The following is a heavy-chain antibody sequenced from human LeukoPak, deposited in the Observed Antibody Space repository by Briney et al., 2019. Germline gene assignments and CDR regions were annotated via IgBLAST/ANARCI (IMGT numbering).Heavy chain of an antibody. Sequence: KPSETLSLTCAVYGGSFSGYYWSWIRQPPGKVLEWIGGINHSGSTNYNPSLKSRVTISVDTSKNQFSLKLSSVTAADTAVYYCARATRGRKSSKAAPQRTFDYWGQGTLVTVSS. J-gene: IGHJ4*02. CDR1: GGSFSGYY. D-gene: IGHD6-6*01. V-gene: IGHV4-34*01. CDR3: ARATRGRKSSKAAPQRTFDY. CDR2: INHSGST.